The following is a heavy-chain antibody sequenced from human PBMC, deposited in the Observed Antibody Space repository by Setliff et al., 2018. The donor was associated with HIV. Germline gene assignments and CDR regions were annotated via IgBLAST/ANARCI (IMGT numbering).Heavy chain of an antibody. D-gene: IGHD3-10*01. J-gene: IGHJ4*02. CDR3: ARSYYGSGSYQGVLDY. CDR2: INPSGDST. V-gene: IGHV1-46*03. CDR1: GYTFTDYY. Sequence: GASVKVSCKSSGYTFTDYYMHWVRQAPGQGLEWMGIINPSGDSTTYAQKFQGRVTMTRDTSTSTVYMELSSLRSEDTAVYFCARSYYGSGSYQGVLDYWGQGTLVTVSS.